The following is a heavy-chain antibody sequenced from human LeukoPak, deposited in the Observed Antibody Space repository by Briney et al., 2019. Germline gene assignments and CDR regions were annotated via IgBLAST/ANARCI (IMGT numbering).Heavy chain of an antibody. D-gene: IGHD3-10*01. CDR1: GFTFSSYA. V-gene: IGHV3-30*04. CDR2: ISYNGSNK. Sequence: GGSLRLSCAASGFTFSSYAMHWVRQAPGKGLEWGAVISYNGSNKYYADSVRGRVTISRDNSKNTLYMQMNSLRAEDTAVYYCARDSWPYYYGSGSYKHVWGKGTTVTISS. CDR3: ARDSWPYYYGSGSYKHV. J-gene: IGHJ6*04.